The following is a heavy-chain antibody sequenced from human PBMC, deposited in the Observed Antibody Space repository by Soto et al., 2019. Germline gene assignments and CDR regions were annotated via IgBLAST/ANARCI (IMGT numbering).Heavy chain of an antibody. D-gene: IGHD3-16*01. J-gene: IGHJ4*02. Sequence: EVQLVESGGGLVQPGGSLRLSCAASGFTFSRFWMAWVRQAPGKGLEWVANTKEDGSEKYYADSVKGRFTTSRDNAKNSLYLQMNSLRDEDTAVYYCVRDATRGGDFDYWGQGTLVTVSS. V-gene: IGHV3-7*01. CDR2: TKEDGSEK. CDR3: VRDATRGGDFDY. CDR1: GFTFSRFW.